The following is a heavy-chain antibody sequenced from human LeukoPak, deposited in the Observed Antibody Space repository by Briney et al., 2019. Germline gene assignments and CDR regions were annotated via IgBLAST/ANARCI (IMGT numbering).Heavy chain of an antibody. CDR3: ARGGGSGWYLDH. Sequence: GGSLRLSCAASGFTFSSYSMNWVRQAPGKGLEWVSSISSSSSYIYYADSVKGRFTISRDNAKNSLYLQMNSLRAEDTAVYYCARGGGSGWYLDHWGQGTLVTVSS. CDR1: GFTFSSYS. CDR2: ISSSSSYI. V-gene: IGHV3-21*01. D-gene: IGHD6-19*01. J-gene: IGHJ4*02.